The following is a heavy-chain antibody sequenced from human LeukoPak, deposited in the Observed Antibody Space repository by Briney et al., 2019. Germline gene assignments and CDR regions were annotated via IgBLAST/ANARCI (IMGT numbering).Heavy chain of an antibody. CDR2: ISGSGGST. Sequence: GGSLRLSCAASGFTFSSYAMSCVRQAPARGLEWLSAISGSGGSTYYAHSVKGRFTISRDNSKNTLYLQMNSLRAEHTAVYYSAKDRSGYDSVFDYWGQGTLVTVSS. J-gene: IGHJ4*02. V-gene: IGHV3-23*01. CDR3: AKDRSGYDSVFDY. CDR1: GFTFSSYA. D-gene: IGHD5-12*01.